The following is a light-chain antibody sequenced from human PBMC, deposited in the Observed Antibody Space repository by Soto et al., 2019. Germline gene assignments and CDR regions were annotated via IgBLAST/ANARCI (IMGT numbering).Light chain of an antibody. J-gene: IGLJ1*01. Sequence: QSALTQPASVSGSPGQSIAMSCTGSSSDVGIYNYVSWYQQHPGKVPKLIIYEVTNRPSGVSNRFSGSKSGNTASLTISGLQAEDEADYYCSSYTTSSTRVFGTGTKVTVL. V-gene: IGLV2-14*01. CDR2: EVT. CDR1: SSDVGIYNY. CDR3: SSYTTSSTRV.